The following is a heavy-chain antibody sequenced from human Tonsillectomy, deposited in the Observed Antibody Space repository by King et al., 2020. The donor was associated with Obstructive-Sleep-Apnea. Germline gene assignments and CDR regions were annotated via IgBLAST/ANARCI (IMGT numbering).Heavy chain of an antibody. Sequence: VQLVESGGGVVQPGRSLRLSCAASGFTFSSYGMHWVRQAPGKGLEWVAVIWYDGSNKYYADSVKGRFTISRDNSKNTLYLQMNSLRAEETAVYYCAKGIRYYDSSGYDYWGQGTLVTVSS. CDR1: GFTFSSYG. V-gene: IGHV3-33*06. J-gene: IGHJ4*02. CDR3: AKGIRYYDSSGYDY. D-gene: IGHD3-22*01. CDR2: IWYDGSNK.